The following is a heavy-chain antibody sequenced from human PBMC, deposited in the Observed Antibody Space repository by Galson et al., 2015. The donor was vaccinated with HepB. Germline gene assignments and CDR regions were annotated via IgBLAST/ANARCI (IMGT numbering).Heavy chain of an antibody. D-gene: IGHD3-3*01. V-gene: IGHV3-9*01. CDR2: ISWNSGSI. Sequence: SLRLSCAASGFTFDDYAMHWVRQAPGKGLEWVSGISWNSGSIGYADSVKGRFTISRDNAKNSLYLQMNSLRAEDTALYYCAKAFITIFDPFDYWGQGTLVTVSS. CDR3: AKAFITIFDPFDY. CDR1: GFTFDDYA. J-gene: IGHJ4*02.